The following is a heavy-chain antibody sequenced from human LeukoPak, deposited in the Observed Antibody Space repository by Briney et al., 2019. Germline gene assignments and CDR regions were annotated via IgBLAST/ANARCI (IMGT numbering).Heavy chain of an antibody. CDR2: ISGSGGST. Sequence: PVGSLRLSCAASGFTFSSYSMNWVRQAPGKGLEWVSVISGSGGSTYYADSVKGRFTISRDNSKNTLYLQMNSLRAEDTAVYYCAKTYCSTTSCYIEDAFDIWGQGTVVTVSS. D-gene: IGHD2-2*02. CDR1: GFTFSSYS. CDR3: AKTYCSTTSCYIEDAFDI. V-gene: IGHV3-23*01. J-gene: IGHJ3*02.